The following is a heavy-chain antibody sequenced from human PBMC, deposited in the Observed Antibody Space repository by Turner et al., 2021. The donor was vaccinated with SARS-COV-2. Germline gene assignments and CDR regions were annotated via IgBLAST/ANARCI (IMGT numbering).Heavy chain of an antibody. CDR2: ISAYNGNT. J-gene: IGHJ4*02. CDR3: ASMMSYYFDY. D-gene: IGHD3-16*01. CDR1: GYTFTSYG. V-gene: IGHV1-18*01. Sequence: QVQLVQSGAEVKKPGASVQVSCKASGYTFTSYGITWVRQATGQGREWMRWISAYNGNTNYAQKLQGRVTMTTDTSTNTAYMELRSLRSDDTAVYYCASMMSYYFDYWGQGTLVTVSS.